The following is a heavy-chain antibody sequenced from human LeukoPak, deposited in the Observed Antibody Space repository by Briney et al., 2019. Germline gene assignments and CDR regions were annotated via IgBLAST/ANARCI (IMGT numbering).Heavy chain of an antibody. CDR3: AKRGVVIRVILVGFHKEAYYFDS. CDR1: GFTFSSYD. Sequence: GGSLRLSCAASGFTFSSYDMHWVRQATGRGLEWVSAVHSPGDTHYSGAVKGRFTVLRDNAKNSVYLQMNSLRAGDTAVYFCAKRGVVIRVILVGFHKEAYYFDSWGQGALVTVSS. V-gene: IGHV3-13*01. J-gene: IGHJ4*02. D-gene: IGHD3-22*01. CDR2: VHSPGDT.